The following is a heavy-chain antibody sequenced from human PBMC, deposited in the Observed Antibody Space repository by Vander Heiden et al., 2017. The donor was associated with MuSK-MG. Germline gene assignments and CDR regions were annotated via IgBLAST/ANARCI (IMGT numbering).Heavy chain of an antibody. J-gene: IGHJ4*02. Sequence: QVQLQQWGAGLLKPSETLSLTCAVYGGSFSGYYWRWIRQPPGKGLEWIGEINHSGSTNYNPALKSRVTISVDTSKNQFSLKMRSVTAADTAVYYSATSRRGLRELWDYWSQGTVVTVCS. CDR1: GGSFSGYY. CDR3: ATSRRGLRELWDY. V-gene: IGHV4-34*01. CDR2: INHSGST. D-gene: IGHD3-16*01.